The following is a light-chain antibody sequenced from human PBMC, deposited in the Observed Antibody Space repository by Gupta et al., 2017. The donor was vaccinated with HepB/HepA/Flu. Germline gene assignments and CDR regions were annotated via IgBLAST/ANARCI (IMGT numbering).Light chain of an antibody. Sequence: EIVLTQSPATLSLSPGERATLSCRASQSVSSYLAWYQRKPGQAPRLLIYYASNRATGIPARFSGSGSGTDFTLTISSLEPEDFAVYYCQQRSNWPMCSFGQGTKLEIK. J-gene: IGKJ2*04. CDR3: QQRSNWPMCS. CDR2: YAS. V-gene: IGKV3-11*01. CDR1: QSVSSY.